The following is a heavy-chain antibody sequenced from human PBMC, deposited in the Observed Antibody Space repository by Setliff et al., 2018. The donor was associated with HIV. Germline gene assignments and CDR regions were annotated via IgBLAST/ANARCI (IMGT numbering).Heavy chain of an antibody. CDR2: INSASGGT. J-gene: IGHJ6*02. D-gene: IGHD2-2*01. Sequence: ASVKVSCKASGYTFTDCYIHWVRQAPGQGLEWMGWINSASGGTNYAQNFQGRVTVTRDTSISTAYMELSGLTSDDSAVYYCARYLVVVPVAVGGLDVWGQGTTGTVSS. CDR1: GYTFTDCY. V-gene: IGHV1-2*02. CDR3: ARYLVVVPVAVGGLDV.